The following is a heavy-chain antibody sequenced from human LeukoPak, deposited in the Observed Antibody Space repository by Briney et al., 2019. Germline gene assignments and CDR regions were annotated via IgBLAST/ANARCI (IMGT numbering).Heavy chain of an antibody. CDR1: GFTFSSYA. V-gene: IGHV3-30-3*01. CDR2: ISYDGSNK. Sequence: GGSLRLSCAASGFTFSSYAMHWVRQAPGKGLEWVAVISYDGSNKYYADSVKGRFTISRDNSKNTLYLQMNSLRAEDTAVYYCARGLEKYSSSSGSDYWGQGTLVTVSS. J-gene: IGHJ4*02. D-gene: IGHD6-6*01. CDR3: ARGLEKYSSSSGSDY.